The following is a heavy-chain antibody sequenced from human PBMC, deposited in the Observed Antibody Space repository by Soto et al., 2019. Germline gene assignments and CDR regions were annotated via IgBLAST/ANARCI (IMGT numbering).Heavy chain of an antibody. CDR2: MDSDGSHV. V-gene: IGHV3-74*01. CDR1: GFTFSSYW. Sequence: EVQLVESGGGLVQPGGSLRLSCAASGFTFSSYWMYWVRQVPGEGLLSVSHMDSDGSHVKYADSVKGRFTISRDNAKNTLNLQMDSLRADDTAVYYCARGGNYVTESLGYWGQGALVTVSS. CDR3: ARGGNYVTESLGY. J-gene: IGHJ4*02. D-gene: IGHD3-10*02.